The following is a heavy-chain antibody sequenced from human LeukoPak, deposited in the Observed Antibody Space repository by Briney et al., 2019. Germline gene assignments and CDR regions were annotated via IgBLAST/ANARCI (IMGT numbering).Heavy chain of an antibody. V-gene: IGHV4-39*07. Sequence: SETLSLTRTVSGGSISSSSYYWGWIRQPPGKGLEWIGSIYYSGSTYYNPSLKSRVTISVDASKNQFSLKLSSVTAADTAVYYCARAPRIAAAGNWFDPWGQGTLVTVSS. CDR2: IYYSGST. D-gene: IGHD6-13*01. CDR1: GGSISSSSYY. J-gene: IGHJ5*02. CDR3: ARAPRIAAAGNWFDP.